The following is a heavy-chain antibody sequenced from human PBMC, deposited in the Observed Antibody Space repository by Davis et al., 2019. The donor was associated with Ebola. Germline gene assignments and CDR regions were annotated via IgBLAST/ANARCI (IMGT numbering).Heavy chain of an antibody. CDR1: GDSISNYY. Sequence: GSLRLSCPVSGDSISNYYWSWIRQPPGKGLEWIGYIYYRGSTHYNPSLESRVTISIDTSKNQFSLELSSVTAADTAVYYCARAGGDTVDYGMDVWGQGTTVTVSS. J-gene: IGHJ6*02. V-gene: IGHV4-59*01. D-gene: IGHD5-18*01. CDR3: ARAGGDTVDYGMDV. CDR2: IYYRGST.